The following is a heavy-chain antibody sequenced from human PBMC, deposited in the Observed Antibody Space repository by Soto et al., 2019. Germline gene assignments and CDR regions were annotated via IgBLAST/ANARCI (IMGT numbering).Heavy chain of an antibody. CDR2: ISYDGSNK. J-gene: IGHJ6*02. CDR1: GFTFSSYG. Sequence: GGSLRLSCAASGFTFSSYGMHWVRQATEKGLEWVAVISYDGSNKYYADSVKGRFTISRDNSKNTLYLQMNSLRAEDTAVYYCAKDLRRGYCTNGVCPYYGMDVWGQGIMVTVSS. D-gene: IGHD2-8*01. CDR3: AKDLRRGYCTNGVCPYYGMDV. V-gene: IGHV3-30*18.